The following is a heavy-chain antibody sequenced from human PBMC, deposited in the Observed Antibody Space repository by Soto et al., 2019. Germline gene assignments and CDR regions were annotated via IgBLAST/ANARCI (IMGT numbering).Heavy chain of an antibody. Sequence: KTSETLSLTCTVSGGSISSGGYYWSWIRQHPGKGLEWIGYIYYSGSTYYNPSLKSRVTISVDTSKNQFSLKLSSVTAADTAVYYCAREGYSNYVFWFDPWGQGTLVTVSS. CDR1: GGSISSGGYY. CDR3: AREGYSNYVFWFDP. V-gene: IGHV4-31*03. D-gene: IGHD4-4*01. CDR2: IYYSGST. J-gene: IGHJ5*02.